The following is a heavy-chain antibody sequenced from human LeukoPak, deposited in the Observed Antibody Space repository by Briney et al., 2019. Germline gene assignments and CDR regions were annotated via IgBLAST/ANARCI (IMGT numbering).Heavy chain of an antibody. J-gene: IGHJ4*02. CDR3: ARGAAAAIRGTLFDY. V-gene: IGHV3-21*01. CDR2: ISSSSSYI. CDR1: GFTFISYS. D-gene: IGHD2-2*02. Sequence: GSLRLSCAASGFTFISYSMNWVRQAPGKGLEWVSSISSSSSYIYYADSVKGRFTISRDNAKNSLYLQMNSLRAEDTAVYYCARGAAAAIRGTLFDYWGQGTLVTVSS.